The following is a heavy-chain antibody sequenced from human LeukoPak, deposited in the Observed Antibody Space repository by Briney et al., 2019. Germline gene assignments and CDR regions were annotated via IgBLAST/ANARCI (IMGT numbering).Heavy chain of an antibody. D-gene: IGHD2-2*01. Sequence: PGGSLRLSCAASGFTFSSYAMHWVRQAPGKGLEWVAVISYDGSNKYYADSVKGRFTISRDNSKNTLYLQMNSLRAEDTAVYYCARVRQPRGSKRPAGDAFDIWGKGQWSPSLQ. CDR2: ISYDGSNK. V-gene: IGHV3-30*01. J-gene: IGHJ3*02. CDR1: GFTFSSYA. CDR3: ARVRQPRGSKRPAGDAFDI.